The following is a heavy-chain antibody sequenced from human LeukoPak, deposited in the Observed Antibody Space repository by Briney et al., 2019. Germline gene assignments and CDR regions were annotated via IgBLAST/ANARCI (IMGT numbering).Heavy chain of an antibody. CDR2: ISYDGVNA. D-gene: IGHD2-8*01. CDR3: ASSVKGVRGRFDL. J-gene: IGHJ3*01. V-gene: IGHV3-30*03. Sequence: GGSLRLSCAASTSTFRTDGMHWVRQASGKGLEWAAAISYDGVNAYYLDSVKGRFTISRDNSNKMLYLQMNSLRVEDTAVYYCASSVKGVRGRFDLWGQGTTVTVSS. CDR1: TSTFRTDG.